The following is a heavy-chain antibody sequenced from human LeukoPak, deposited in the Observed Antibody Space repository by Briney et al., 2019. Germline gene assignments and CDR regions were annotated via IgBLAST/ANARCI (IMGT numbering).Heavy chain of an antibody. CDR2: IYYSGSS. D-gene: IGHD2-2*01. V-gene: IGHV4-59*01. CDR3: ARARYCSSTSCSYYFDY. J-gene: IGHJ4*02. Sequence: SETLSLTCAVSGGSISTNWWSWVRQSPGKGLEWLGYIYYSGSSNYNPSLKSRVTISVDTSKNQFSLKLSSVTAADTAVYYCARARYCSSTSCSYYFDYWGQGTLVTVSS. CDR1: GGSISTNW.